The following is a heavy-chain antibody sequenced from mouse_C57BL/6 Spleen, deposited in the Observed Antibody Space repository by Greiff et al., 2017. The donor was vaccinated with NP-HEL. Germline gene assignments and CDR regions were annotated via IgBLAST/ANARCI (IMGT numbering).Heavy chain of an antibody. CDR3: ARNYDTLYAMDY. D-gene: IGHD2-4*01. CDR1: GFTFSDYG. Sequence: EVMLVESGGGLVKPGGSLKLSCAASGFTFSDYGMHWVRQAPEKGLEWVAYISSGSSTIYYADTVKGRFTISRDNAKNTLFLQMTRLRSEDTAMYYCARNYDTLYAMDYWGQGTSVTVSS. J-gene: IGHJ4*01. CDR2: ISSGSSTI. V-gene: IGHV5-17*01.